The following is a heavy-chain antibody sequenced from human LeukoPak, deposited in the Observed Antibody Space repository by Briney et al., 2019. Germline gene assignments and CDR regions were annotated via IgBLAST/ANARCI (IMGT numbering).Heavy chain of an antibody. D-gene: IGHD3-10*01. J-gene: IGHJ3*02. Sequence: ASVKVSCKASGYTFTAYSMHWVRQAPGQGLEWMGWINPNSGGTNYAQKFQGRVTMTRDTSITTAYMELSRLRSDDTAVYYCARDLDYYGWGSFFNIWGQGTMVTVSS. CDR3: ARDLDYYGWGSFFNI. V-gene: IGHV1-2*02. CDR2: INPNSGGT. CDR1: GYTFTAYS.